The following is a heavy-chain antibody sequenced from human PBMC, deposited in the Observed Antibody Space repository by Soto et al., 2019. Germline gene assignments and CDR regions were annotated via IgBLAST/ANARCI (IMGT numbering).Heavy chain of an antibody. CDR3: ARLGHVYYYDSSGYREYFKH. J-gene: IGHJ1*01. D-gene: IGHD3-22*01. Sequence: PSETLSLTCTVSGGSISSYYWSWIRQPPGKGLEWIGYIYYSGSTTYNPSLRSRVTISVDTSKNQFSLKLSSVTAADTAVYYCARLGHVYYYDSSGYREYFKHWGQGTLVTVSS. V-gene: IGHV4-59*01. CDR1: GGSISSYY. CDR2: IYYSGST.